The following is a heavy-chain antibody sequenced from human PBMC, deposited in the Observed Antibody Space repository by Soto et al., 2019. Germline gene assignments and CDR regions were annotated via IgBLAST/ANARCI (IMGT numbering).Heavy chain of an antibody. CDR1: GYSISSGYY. CDR2: IYHSGST. Sequence: SETLSLTCAVSGYSISSGYYWGWIRQPPGKGLEWIGSIYHSGSTYYNPSLKSRVTISVDTSKNQFSLKLSSVTAADTAVYYCASRASGSYYVTFDYWGQGTLVTVSS. V-gene: IGHV4-38-2*01. J-gene: IGHJ4*02. CDR3: ASRASGSYYVTFDY. D-gene: IGHD1-26*01.